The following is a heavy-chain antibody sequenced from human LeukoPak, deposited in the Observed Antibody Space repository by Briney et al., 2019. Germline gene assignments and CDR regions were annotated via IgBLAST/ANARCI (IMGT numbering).Heavy chain of an antibody. CDR3: ASPAAAAGLDY. CDR2: IYYSGST. V-gene: IGHV4-39*07. CDR1: GGSISTSSYY. J-gene: IGHJ4*02. D-gene: IGHD6-13*01. Sequence: SETLSLTCTVSGGSISTSSYYWGWIRQPPGKGLEWIGSIYYSGSTYYNPSLKSRVTISVDRSKNQFSLKLSSVTAADTAVYCCASPAAAAGLDYWGQGTLVTVSS.